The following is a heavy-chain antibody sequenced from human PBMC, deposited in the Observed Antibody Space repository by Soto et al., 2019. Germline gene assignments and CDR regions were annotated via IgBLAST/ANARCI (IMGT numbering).Heavy chain of an antibody. Sequence: QVQLVESGGGVVQPGRSLRLSCAASGFTFSSYGMHWVRQAPGKGLEWVAVIWYDGSNKYYADSVKGGFTISRDNSKNTLYLQMNSLRAEDTAVYYCARDGITMVRGVLDYWGQGTLVTVSS. D-gene: IGHD3-10*01. CDR2: IWYDGSNK. V-gene: IGHV3-33*01. J-gene: IGHJ4*02. CDR1: GFTFSSYG. CDR3: ARDGITMVRGVLDY.